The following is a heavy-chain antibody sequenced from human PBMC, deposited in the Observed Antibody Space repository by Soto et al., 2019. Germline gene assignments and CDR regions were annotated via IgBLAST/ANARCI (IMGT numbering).Heavy chain of an antibody. CDR3: ARTGIVGATTLDY. D-gene: IGHD1-26*01. V-gene: IGHV4-39*01. J-gene: IGHJ4*02. Sequence: PSETLSLPCTVSGGSISSSSYYWGWNRQPPGKGLEWIGSIYYSGSTYYNPSLKSRVTISVDTSKNQFSLKLSSVTAADTAVYYCARTGIVGATTLDYWGQGTLVTVSS. CDR2: IYYSGST. CDR1: GGSISSSSYY.